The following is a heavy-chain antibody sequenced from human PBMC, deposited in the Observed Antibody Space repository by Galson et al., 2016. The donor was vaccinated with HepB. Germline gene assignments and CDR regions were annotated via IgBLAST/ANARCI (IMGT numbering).Heavy chain of an antibody. V-gene: IGHV3-23*01. CDR3: AKGDDFWSGYYGGL. J-gene: IGHJ4*02. D-gene: IGHD3-3*01. CDR2: ISGTGGTT. Sequence: MSWVRQAPGKGLEWVSGISGTGGTTYYADSVKGRFTISRDNSKNTLYLRMNSLRAEDTAVYYCAKGDDFWSGYYGGLWGQGTLVTVSP.